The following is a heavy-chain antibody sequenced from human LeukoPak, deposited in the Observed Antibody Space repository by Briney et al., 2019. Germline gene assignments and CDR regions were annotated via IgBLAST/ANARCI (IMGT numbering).Heavy chain of an antibody. J-gene: IGHJ5*02. CDR3: AREVGYSSSYYGRFDP. CDR2: INPNSGGT. CDR1: GYTFTGYY. D-gene: IGHD1-26*01. Sequence: GASVKVSCNASGYTFTGYYMHWVRQAPGQGLEWMGWINPNSGGTNYAQKFQGRVTMTRDTSISTAYMELASLRSDDTAVFYCAREVGYSSSYYGRFDPWGQGTLVIVSS. V-gene: IGHV1-2*02.